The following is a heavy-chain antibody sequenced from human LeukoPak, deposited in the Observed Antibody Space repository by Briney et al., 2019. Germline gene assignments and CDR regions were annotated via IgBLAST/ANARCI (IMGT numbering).Heavy chain of an antibody. CDR3: ATTRWELLGPFDY. CDR2: INPSGGST. J-gene: IGHJ4*02. Sequence: GASVKVSCKASGYTFTGYYMHWVRQAPGQGLEWMGIINPSGGSTSYAQKFQGRVTMTRDMSTSTVYMELSSLRSEDTAVYYCATTRWELLGPFDYWGQGTLVTVSS. V-gene: IGHV1-46*01. D-gene: IGHD1-26*01. CDR1: GYTFTGYY.